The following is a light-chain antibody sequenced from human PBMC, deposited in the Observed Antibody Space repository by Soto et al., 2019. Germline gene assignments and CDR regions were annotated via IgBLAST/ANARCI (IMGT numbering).Light chain of an antibody. CDR3: QQYFRSLVE. J-gene: IGKJ1*01. CDR1: QTISAW. V-gene: IGKV1-5*01. CDR2: DAS. Sequence: DIQMTQSPSTLSASVGDRVTITCRASQTISAWLAWYQQKPGKAPQLLIYDASRLESGVPSRFSGSGSGTEFTLTISSLQPEDFASYYCQQYFRSLVEFGQGTKVEIK.